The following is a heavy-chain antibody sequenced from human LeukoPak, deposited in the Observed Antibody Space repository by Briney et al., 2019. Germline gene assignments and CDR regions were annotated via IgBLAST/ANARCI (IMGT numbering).Heavy chain of an antibody. CDR1: GGSISSGDYY. CDR2: IYYSGST. CDR3: ARSYDSSGYYSG. D-gene: IGHD3-22*01. Sequence: SQTLSLTCTVSGGSISSGDYYWSWIRQPPGKGLEWIGYIYYSGSTYYNPSLKSQVTISVDTSKNQFSLKLSSVTAADTAVYYCARSYDSSGYYSGWGQGTLVTVSS. J-gene: IGHJ4*02. V-gene: IGHV4-30-4*01.